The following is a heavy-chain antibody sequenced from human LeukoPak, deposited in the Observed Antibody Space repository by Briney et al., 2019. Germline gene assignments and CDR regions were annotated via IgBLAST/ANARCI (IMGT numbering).Heavy chain of an antibody. CDR2: ISSSGSTI. Sequence: GGSLRLSCAASGFTFSDYYMSWIRQAPGKVLEWVSYISSSGSTIYYADSVKGRFTISRDNAKNSLYLQMNSLRAEDTAVYYCARALAAQQLVHDWFDPWGQGTLVTVSS. V-gene: IGHV3-11*01. CDR1: GFTFSDYY. CDR3: ARALAAQQLVHDWFDP. D-gene: IGHD6-13*01. J-gene: IGHJ5*02.